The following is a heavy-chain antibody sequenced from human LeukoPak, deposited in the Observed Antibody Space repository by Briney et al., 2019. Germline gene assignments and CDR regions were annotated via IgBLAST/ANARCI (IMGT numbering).Heavy chain of an antibody. CDR2: IRYTGAT. V-gene: IGHV4-59*11. D-gene: IGHD3-16*01. CDR3: ARLHALGAEEFDP. Sequence: SETLSLTCTVSGGSISGHYWSWIRQSPGKGLEWIGYIRYTGATNYNPYLQSRITMSVDMPKNQFSLRLNSVTAADTAVYYCARLHALGAEEFDPWGQGTLVTVSS. J-gene: IGHJ5*02. CDR1: GGSISGHY.